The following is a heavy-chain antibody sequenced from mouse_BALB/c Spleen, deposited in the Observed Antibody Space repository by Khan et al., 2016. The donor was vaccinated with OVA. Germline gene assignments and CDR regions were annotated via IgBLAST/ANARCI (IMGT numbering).Heavy chain of an antibody. CDR3: ARDWGYDGAWFTY. Sequence: EVELVESGGGLVQPGGSRKLSCAASGFTFSAFGMHWVRQAPEKGLEWVAYISSGRSTIYYADTMKGRFTISRDNPKNTLFLQMTSLRSEDTAMYYCARDWGYDGAWFTYWGQGTLVTVSA. D-gene: IGHD2-14*01. CDR2: ISSGRSTI. V-gene: IGHV5-17*02. J-gene: IGHJ3*01. CDR1: GFTFSAFG.